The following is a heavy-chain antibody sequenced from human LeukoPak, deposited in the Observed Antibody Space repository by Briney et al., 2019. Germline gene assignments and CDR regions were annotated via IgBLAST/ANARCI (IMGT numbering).Heavy chain of an antibody. V-gene: IGHV3-48*01. D-gene: IGHD1-26*01. J-gene: IGHJ4*02. Sequence: PGGSLRLSCAASGFTFITYSMNWVRQAPGKGLEWVSYITSSGSTTYYADSVKGRFTISRDNAKNSLFLQMNSLRAEDTAVYYCARDPVTLGIVGATGFDYWGQGTLVTVSS. CDR3: ARDPVTLGIVGATGFDY. CDR1: GFTFITYS. CDR2: ITSSGSTT.